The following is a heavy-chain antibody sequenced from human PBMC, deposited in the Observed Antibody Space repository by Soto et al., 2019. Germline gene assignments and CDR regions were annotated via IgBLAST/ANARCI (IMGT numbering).Heavy chain of an antibody. CDR1: GFTFSSYW. V-gene: IGHV3-74*01. CDR2: INSDGSST. CDR3: ARAQQTRAGYYYGMEV. Sequence: GGSLRRYCAGSGFTFSSYWMHWVRQAPGKGLVWVSRINSDGSSTSYADSVKGRITISRDNSKNTLYLQRNSLRAEDTAEYYCARAQQTRAGYYYGMEVWGQGTTVTVSS. J-gene: IGHJ6*02.